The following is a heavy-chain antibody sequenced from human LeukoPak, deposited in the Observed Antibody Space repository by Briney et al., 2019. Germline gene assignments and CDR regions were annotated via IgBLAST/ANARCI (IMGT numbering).Heavy chain of an antibody. J-gene: IGHJ4*02. CDR3: ARGVRRGLVTMVRGVITLGDDY. Sequence: ASVKVSCKASGYTFTGYYMHWVRQAPGQGLEWMGWINPNSGGTNYAQKFQGRVTMTRDTSISTAYMELSRLRSDDTAVYYCARGVRRGLVTMVRGVITLGDDYWGQGTLVTVSS. D-gene: IGHD3-10*01. CDR2: INPNSGGT. V-gene: IGHV1-2*02. CDR1: GYTFTGYY.